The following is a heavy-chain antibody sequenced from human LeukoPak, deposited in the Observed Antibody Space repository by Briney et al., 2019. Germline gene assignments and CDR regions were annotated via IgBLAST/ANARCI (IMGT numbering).Heavy chain of an antibody. V-gene: IGHV3-53*01. CDR2: IYNVGST. D-gene: IGHD1-26*01. Sequence: GGSLRLSCAASGFPVSSCFMAWVRQAPGKGLEWVSVIYNVGSTYYADSVKGRFTISRDDSKNTLSLQMNSLRAEDTAVYYWARGGDVVGALFDSWGQGTLVTVSS. CDR1: GFPVSSCF. J-gene: IGHJ4*02. CDR3: ARGGDVVGALFDS.